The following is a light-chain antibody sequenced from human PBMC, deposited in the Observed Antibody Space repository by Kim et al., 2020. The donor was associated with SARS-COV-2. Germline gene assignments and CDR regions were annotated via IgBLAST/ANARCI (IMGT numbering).Light chain of an antibody. CDR3: GTWDTSLSAGV. CDR2: DND. J-gene: IGLJ2*01. Sequence: GQKVTISCSGCSSNIANNYVSWYQHLPGTAPKLLIYDNDRRPSGIPDRFSGSKSGTSATLGITGLQTGDEADYYCGTWDTSLSAGVFGGGTKLTVL. CDR1: SSNIANNY. V-gene: IGLV1-51*01.